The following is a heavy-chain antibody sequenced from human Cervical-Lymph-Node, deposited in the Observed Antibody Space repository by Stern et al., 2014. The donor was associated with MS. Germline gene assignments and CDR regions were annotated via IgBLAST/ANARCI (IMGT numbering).Heavy chain of an antibody. CDR2: IVVGSGNT. Sequence: QLVESGPEVKKPGTSVKVSCKASGFTFTSSAVQRVRQARGQRLEGKGGIVVGSGNTNYAQKFQERVTITRDMSTSTAYMELSSLRSEDTAVYYCAADGYSSSSPFDYWGQGTLVTVSS. D-gene: IGHD6-6*01. J-gene: IGHJ4*02. CDR3: AADGYSSSSPFDY. V-gene: IGHV1-58*01. CDR1: GFTFTSSA.